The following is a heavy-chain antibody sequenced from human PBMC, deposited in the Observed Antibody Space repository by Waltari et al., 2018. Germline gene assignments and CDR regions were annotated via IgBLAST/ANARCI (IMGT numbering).Heavy chain of an antibody. J-gene: IGHJ4*02. CDR3: ARVKPSIAAAVDY. CDR2: ISSSSSYI. V-gene: IGHV3-21*01. Sequence: EVQLVESGGGLVKPGGSLRLSCAASGFTFSSSSMNWVRQAPGKGLEWVSSISSSSSYIYYADSVKGRFTISRDNAKNSLYLQMNSLRAEDTAVYYCARVKPSIAAAVDYWGQGTLVTVSS. CDR1: GFTFSSSS. D-gene: IGHD6-13*01.